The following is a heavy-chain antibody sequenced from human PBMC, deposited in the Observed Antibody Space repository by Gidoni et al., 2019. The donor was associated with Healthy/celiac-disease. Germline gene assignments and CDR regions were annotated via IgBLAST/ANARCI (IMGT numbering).Heavy chain of an antibody. CDR3: ARDRTIAAAGPHYYYYGMDV. CDR1: VFTFCSDD. D-gene: IGHD6-13*01. V-gene: IGHV3-13*01. Sequence: EVQLLDSGGGLAQPVGSLRLSCAAPVFTFCSDDMHWVRQATGKGLDWVAAIGTAGDTYYPGSVKGRFTIARENAKNSLYLQMNSLRAGDTDVYYCARDRTIAAAGPHYYYYGMDVWGQGTTVTVSS. J-gene: IGHJ6*02. CDR2: IGTAGDT.